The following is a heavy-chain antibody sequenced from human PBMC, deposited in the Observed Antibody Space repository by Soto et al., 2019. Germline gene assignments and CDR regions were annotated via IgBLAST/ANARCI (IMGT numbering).Heavy chain of an antibody. Sequence: QTLSHTCAISGDSVSNNSVAWNWVRQSPSRGLEWLGRTYYRSKWHYDYAPSVRSRITINPDTSKNHFSLQLNSVSPEDAAVYYCARTLRGRGVKYFDDWGQGTLVTVSS. CDR3: ARTLRGRGVKYFDD. CDR1: GDSVSNNSVA. CDR2: TYYRSKWHY. V-gene: IGHV6-1*01. J-gene: IGHJ4*02. D-gene: IGHD3-10*01.